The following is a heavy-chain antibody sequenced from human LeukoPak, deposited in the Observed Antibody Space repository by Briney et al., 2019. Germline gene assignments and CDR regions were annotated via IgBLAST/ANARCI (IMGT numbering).Heavy chain of an antibody. CDR1: GLTFSVSA. D-gene: IGHD6-25*01. V-gene: IGHV3-73*01. Sequence: GGSLRLSCSASGLTFSVSAIHWVRQASGKGLEWVGRIKTKADNYATAYAASVKGRFTISRDDSTDTAYLQMNSLKTEDTAVYYCTHPAYYYNVDVWGKGTTVTVSS. J-gene: IGHJ6*04. CDR2: IKTKADNYAT. CDR3: THPAYYYNVDV.